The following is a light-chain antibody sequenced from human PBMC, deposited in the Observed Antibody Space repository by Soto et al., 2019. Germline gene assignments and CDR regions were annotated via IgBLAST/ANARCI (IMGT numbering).Light chain of an antibody. J-gene: IGLJ2*01. CDR2: DVS. CDR1: SSDVGGYKY. CDR3: SSYTSSSTLV. V-gene: IGLV2-14*01. Sequence: QSVLTQPASVSGSPGQSITISCTGTSSDVGGYKYVSWYQQHPGEAPKLMIYDVSNRPSGVSNRFSGSKSGNTASLTISGLQAEDEADYYCSSYTSSSTLVFGGGTKLTVL.